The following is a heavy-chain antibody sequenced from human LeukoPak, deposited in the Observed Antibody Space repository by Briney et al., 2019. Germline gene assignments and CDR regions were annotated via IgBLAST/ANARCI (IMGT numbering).Heavy chain of an antibody. Sequence: SETLPLTCAVYGGSFSGYYWSWIRQPPGKGLEWIGEINHSGSTNYNPSLKSRVTISVDTSKNQFSLKLSSVTAADTAVYYCARESMSYYYGSGSYSFDYWGQGTLVTVSS. V-gene: IGHV4-34*01. CDR2: INHSGST. CDR3: ARESMSYYYGSGSYSFDY. J-gene: IGHJ4*02. CDR1: GGSFSGYY. D-gene: IGHD3-10*01.